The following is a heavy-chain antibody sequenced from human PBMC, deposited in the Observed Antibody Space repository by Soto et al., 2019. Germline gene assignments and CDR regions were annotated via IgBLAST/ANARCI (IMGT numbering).Heavy chain of an antibody. D-gene: IGHD3-10*01. Sequence: GGSLRLSCAASGFTFGDYGMSWVRQAPGKGLEWVSGINWNGGSTGYADSVKGRFTISRDNAKNSLYLQMNSLRAEDTALYYCARDGYSRYYYGSGSYSLYGMDVWGQGTTVTVSS. CDR1: GFTFGDYG. J-gene: IGHJ6*02. V-gene: IGHV3-20*04. CDR2: INWNGGST. CDR3: ARDGYSRYYYGSGSYSLYGMDV.